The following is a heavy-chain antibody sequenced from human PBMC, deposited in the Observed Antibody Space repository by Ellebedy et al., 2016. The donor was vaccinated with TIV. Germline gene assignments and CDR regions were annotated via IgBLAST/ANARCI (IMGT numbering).Heavy chain of an antibody. J-gene: IGHJ5*02. Sequence: MPSETLSLTSTVSGGSISRRSYYWGWIRQPPGKGLEWIGSIYYSGSTYYNPSLKSRVTISVDTSKNQFSLKLSSVTAADTAVYYCARHPDSSNWYMVWWFDPWGQGTLVTVAS. V-gene: IGHV4-39*01. CDR1: GGSISRRSYY. D-gene: IGHD6-13*01. CDR3: ARHPDSSNWYMVWWFDP. CDR2: IYYSGST.